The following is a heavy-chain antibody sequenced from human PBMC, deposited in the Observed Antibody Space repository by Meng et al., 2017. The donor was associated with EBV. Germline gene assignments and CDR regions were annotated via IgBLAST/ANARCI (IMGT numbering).Heavy chain of an antibody. D-gene: IGHD6-13*01. J-gene: IGHJ5*02. V-gene: IGHV2-5*02. CDR3: AHRRDEYSSSWYGWFDP. CDR2: IYWDDDK. Sequence: HTSLKQSVPTPLKPPPPPPLPRTRSLFPLSTCGVVVGANRQPPGKALVWLALIYWDDDKRYSPSLKSRLTITKDTSKNQVVLTMTNMDPGDTATYYCAHRRDEYSSSWYGWFDPWGQGTLVTVSS. CDR1: LFPLSTCGVV.